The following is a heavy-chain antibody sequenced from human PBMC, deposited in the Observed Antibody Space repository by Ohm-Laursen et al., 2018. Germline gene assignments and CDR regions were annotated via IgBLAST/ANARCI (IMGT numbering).Heavy chain of an antibody. J-gene: IGHJ3*02. CDR1: RLTFSSSG. D-gene: IGHD2-15*01. Sequence: SLRLSCTASRLTFSSSGMHWVRQAPGKGLEWVAVISYDGTNKYYADSVEGRFTISRDNSKNTLFLQMSSLRAEDTAVYYCASLGYCSGGSCLWAFDIWGQGTMVTVSS. CDR3: ASLGYCSGGSCLWAFDI. CDR2: ISYDGTNK. V-gene: IGHV3-30*03.